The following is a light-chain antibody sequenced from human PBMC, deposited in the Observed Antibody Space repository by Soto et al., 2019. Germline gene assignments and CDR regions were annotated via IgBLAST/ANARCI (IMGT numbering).Light chain of an antibody. J-gene: IGKJ1*01. V-gene: IGKV1-6*01. Sequence: IQMTQSPSTLSASVGDRVTITCRASTGIRTDLSWYQQKPGKVPKVLIYAATSLHSGVPSRFSGSGSGTDFTLTISSLQPEDFATYYCLQDYNYPWTFGQGTKVDIK. CDR1: TGIRTD. CDR2: AAT. CDR3: LQDYNYPWT.